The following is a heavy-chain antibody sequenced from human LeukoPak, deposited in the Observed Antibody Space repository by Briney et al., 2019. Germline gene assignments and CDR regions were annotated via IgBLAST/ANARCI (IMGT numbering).Heavy chain of an antibody. V-gene: IGHV4-31*03. CDR2: IYYSGST. CDR1: GGSISSGGYY. Sequence: SQTLSLTCTVSGGSISSGGYYWSWIRQHPGKGLEWIGYIYYSGSTYYNPSLKSRVTISVDTSKNQFSLKLSSVTAADTAVYYCARGDDDYVENFDYWGQGTLVTVSS. CDR3: ARGDDDYVENFDY. D-gene: IGHD4-17*01. J-gene: IGHJ4*02.